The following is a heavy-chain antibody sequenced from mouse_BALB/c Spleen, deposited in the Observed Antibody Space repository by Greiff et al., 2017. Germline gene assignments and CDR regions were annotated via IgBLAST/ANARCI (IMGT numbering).Heavy chain of an antibody. CDR1: GFTFSSYA. CDR3: ARDSYDYYAMDY. J-gene: IGHJ4*01. V-gene: IGHV5-6-5*01. CDR2: IISGGST. Sequence: EVMLVESGGGLVKPGGSLKLSCAASGFTFSSYAMSWVRQTPEKRLEWVASIISGGSTYYPDSVKGRFTISRDNARNILYLQMSSLRSEDTAMYYCARDSYDYYAMDYWGQGTSVTVSS.